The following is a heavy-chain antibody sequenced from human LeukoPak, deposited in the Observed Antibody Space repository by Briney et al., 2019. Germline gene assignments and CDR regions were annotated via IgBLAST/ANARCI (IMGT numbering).Heavy chain of an antibody. CDR3: ARGPYSSSWYGGLEYYYYMDV. CDR1: GFTFDDYA. J-gene: IGHJ6*03. V-gene: IGHV3-9*01. D-gene: IGHD6-13*01. Sequence: GGSLRLSCAASGFTFDDYAMHWVRQAPGKGLEWVSGLTWNSGNMAYADSVKGRFTISRDNAKNTLYLQMNSLRAEDTAVYYCARGPYSSSWYGGLEYYYYMDVWGKGTTVTISS. CDR2: LTWNSGNM.